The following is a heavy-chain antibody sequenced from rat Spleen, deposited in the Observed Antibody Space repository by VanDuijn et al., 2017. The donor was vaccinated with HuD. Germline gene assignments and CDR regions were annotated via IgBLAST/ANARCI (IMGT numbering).Heavy chain of an antibody. CDR1: GFTFSNYG. J-gene: IGHJ2*01. Sequence: EVQLVESGGGLVQPGRSMKLSCAASGFTFSNYGMAWVRQAPKKGLEWVAYISYDGGSTYYRDPVKGRFTISRDNAKSTLYLQMDSLRSEDTATYYCTTGVVPFDYWGQGVMVTVSS. V-gene: IGHV5-20*01. CDR3: TTGVVPFDY. D-gene: IGHD1-1*01. CDR2: ISYDGGST.